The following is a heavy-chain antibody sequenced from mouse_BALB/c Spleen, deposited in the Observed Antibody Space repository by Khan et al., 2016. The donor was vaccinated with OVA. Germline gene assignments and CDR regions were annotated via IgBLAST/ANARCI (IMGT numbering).Heavy chain of an antibody. V-gene: IGHV3-8*02. J-gene: IGHJ3*01. CDR2: MIYTGYT. D-gene: IGHD2-14*01. CDR1: GDSITSGY. Sequence: EVQLVESGPSLVKPSQTLSLTCSVTGDSITSGYWSWIRKFPGSKLEYMGYMIYTGYTYYNPSLQSRISITRHTSKNQYYLQLNSVTTEDTATYYCARSTYRYAFAYWGQGTLVTVSA. CDR3: ARSTYRYAFAY.